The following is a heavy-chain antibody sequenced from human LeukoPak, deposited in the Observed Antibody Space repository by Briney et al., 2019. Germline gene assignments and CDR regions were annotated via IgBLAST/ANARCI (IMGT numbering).Heavy chain of an antibody. Sequence: SETLSLTCTVSGGSISSYYWSWIRQPPGKGLEWIGYIYYSGSTNYNPSLKSRFTISVDTSKNQFSLKLSSVTAADTAVYYCARDRGPPYYYYGMDVWGQGTTVTVSS. V-gene: IGHV4-59*01. CDR2: IYYSGST. CDR3: ARDRGPPYYYYGMDV. CDR1: GGSISSYY. J-gene: IGHJ6*02.